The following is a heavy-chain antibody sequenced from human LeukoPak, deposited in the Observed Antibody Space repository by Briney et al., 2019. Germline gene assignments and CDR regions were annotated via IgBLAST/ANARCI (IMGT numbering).Heavy chain of an antibody. D-gene: IGHD6-19*01. CDR2: IYSTGST. V-gene: IGHV4-30-4*02. Sequence: PSETLSLTCTVSGGSIISEDFHWTWIRQPPGKGLEWIGYIYSTGSTYYNPSLKSRLTMSVDTSKNQFSLKLTSVTAADTAVYYCARETTLTGYSSGLGFNYWGQGTLVTVSS. CDR3: ARETTLTGYSSGLGFNY. J-gene: IGHJ4*02. CDR1: GGSIISEDFH.